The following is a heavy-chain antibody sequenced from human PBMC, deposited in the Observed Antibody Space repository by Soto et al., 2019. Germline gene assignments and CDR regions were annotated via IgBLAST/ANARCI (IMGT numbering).Heavy chain of an antibody. CDR2: ISHSGST. CDR1: GFPISSGYY. Sequence: SETLSLTCAVSGFPISSGYYWGWIRQPPGKGLECIGSISHSGSTYHNPSLESRVTMSVDMSKNQFSLKLSSVTAADTAVYYCARGPYTWNYVHWFDPWGQGTLVIVSS. D-gene: IGHD1-7*01. CDR3: ARGPYTWNYVHWFDP. V-gene: IGHV4-38-2*01. J-gene: IGHJ5*02.